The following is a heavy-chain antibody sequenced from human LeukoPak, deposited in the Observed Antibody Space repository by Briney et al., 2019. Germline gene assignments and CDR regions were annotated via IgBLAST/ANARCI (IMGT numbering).Heavy chain of an antibody. CDR1: GGTFSSYA. CDR3: ARLGGQVYYMDV. D-gene: IGHD3-10*01. V-gene: IGHV1-69*13. J-gene: IGHJ6*03. CDR2: IIPIFGTA. Sequence: SVKVSCKASGGTFSSYAISWLRQAPGQGLEWMGGIIPIFGTANYAQKFQGRVTITADESTSTAYMELSSLRSEDTAVYYCARLGGQVYYMDVWGKGTTVTVSS.